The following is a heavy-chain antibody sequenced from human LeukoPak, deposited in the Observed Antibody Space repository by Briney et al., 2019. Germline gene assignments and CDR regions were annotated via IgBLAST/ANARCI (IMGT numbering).Heavy chain of an antibody. D-gene: IGHD3-10*02. V-gene: IGHV3-48*03. CDR3: AELGITMIGGV. CDR1: GFTFSSYE. CDR2: ISSSGSTI. Sequence: PGGSQRLSCAASGFTFSSYEMNWVRQAPGKGLEWVSYISSSGSTIYYADSVKGRFTISRDNAKNSPYLQMNSLRAEDTAVYYCAELGITMIGGVWGKGTAVTISS. J-gene: IGHJ6*04.